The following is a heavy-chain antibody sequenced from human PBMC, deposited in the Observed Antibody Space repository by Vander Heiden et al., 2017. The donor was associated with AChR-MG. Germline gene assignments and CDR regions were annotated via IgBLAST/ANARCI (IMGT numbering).Heavy chain of an antibody. Sequence: EVQLLESGGGLVQPGGSLRLSCAASGFTLSSYAMGVVRQAPGKGLEWVSAISGSGGSTYYADSVKGRFTISRDNSKNTLYLQMNSLRAEDTAVYYCAKDTPFGTVTTLFFDYWGQGTLVTVSS. CDR1: GFTLSSYA. V-gene: IGHV3-23*01. D-gene: IGHD4-17*01. CDR2: ISGSGGST. CDR3: AKDTPFGTVTTLFFDY. J-gene: IGHJ4*02.